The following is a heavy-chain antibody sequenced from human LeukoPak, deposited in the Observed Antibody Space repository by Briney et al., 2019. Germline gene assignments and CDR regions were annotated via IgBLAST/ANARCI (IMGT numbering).Heavy chain of an antibody. CDR2: ISSSGSTI. CDR3: TRGLLPYYYYYMDV. CDR1: GFTFSDYY. D-gene: IGHD2-15*01. Sequence: PGGSLRLSCAASGFTFSDYYMSWIRQAPGEGLEWVSYISSSGSTIYYADSVKGRFTISRDNAKNSLYLQMNSLRAEDTAVYYCTRGLLPYYYYYMDVWGKGTTVTVSS. J-gene: IGHJ6*03. V-gene: IGHV3-11*01.